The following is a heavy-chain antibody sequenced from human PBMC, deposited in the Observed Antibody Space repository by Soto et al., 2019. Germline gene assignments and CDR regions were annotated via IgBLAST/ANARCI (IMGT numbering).Heavy chain of an antibody. Sequence: ASLKVSCKASGYTFTSYDINWVRQATGQGLEWMGWMNPNSGNTGYAQKFQGRVTMTRNTSISTAYMELSSLRSEDTAVYYCARGYLYCSGGSCYFFTFDIWGQGTMVTVSS. D-gene: IGHD2-15*01. J-gene: IGHJ3*02. CDR2: MNPNSGNT. CDR1: GYTFTSYD. CDR3: ARGYLYCSGGSCYFFTFDI. V-gene: IGHV1-8*01.